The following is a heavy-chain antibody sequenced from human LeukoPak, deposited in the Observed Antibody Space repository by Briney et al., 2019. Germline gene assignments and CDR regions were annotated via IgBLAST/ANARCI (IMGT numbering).Heavy chain of an antibody. CDR2: INSDGSST. CDR1: GFTFSSYW. CDR3: ARDSGYSSSFDAFDI. D-gene: IGHD6-6*01. Sequence: GGSLRLSCAASGFTFSSYWMHWVRQAPGKGLVWFSRINSDGSSTSYADSVKGRFTISRDNAKNTLYLQMNSLRAEDTAVYYCARDSGYSSSFDAFDIWGQGTMVTVSS. J-gene: IGHJ3*02. V-gene: IGHV3-74*01.